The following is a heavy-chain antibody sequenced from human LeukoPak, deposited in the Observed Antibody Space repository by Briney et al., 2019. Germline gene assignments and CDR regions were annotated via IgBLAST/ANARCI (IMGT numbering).Heavy chain of an antibody. CDR3: ARVIGGDMRFDY. CDR2: IYYTGST. D-gene: IGHD3-16*01. CDR1: GGSISSRTYY. V-gene: IGHV4-39*07. J-gene: IGHJ4*02. Sequence: SSETLSLTCTVSGGSISSRTYYWGWIRQAPGKGLEWIGSIYYTGSTHHNPSLNSRVTMLLDTSKSQFSLRLSSVTAADTAVCYCARVIGGDMRFDYWGQGTQVTVSS.